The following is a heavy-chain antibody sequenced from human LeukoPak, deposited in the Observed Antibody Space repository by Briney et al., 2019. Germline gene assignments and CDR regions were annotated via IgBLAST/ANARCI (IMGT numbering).Heavy chain of an antibody. CDR1: GYTFTSYG. V-gene: IGHV1-18*01. Sequence: ASVKVSCKASGYTFTSYGITWVRQAPGQGLEGMGWISAYNGNTHFAQKLQGRVTMTTDTSTSTAYMELRSLRFDDTAVYYCASCLGWRGQQLDFYIWGQGTMVTVSS. J-gene: IGHJ3*02. D-gene: IGHD6-13*01. CDR2: ISAYNGNT. CDR3: ASCLGWRGQQLDFYI.